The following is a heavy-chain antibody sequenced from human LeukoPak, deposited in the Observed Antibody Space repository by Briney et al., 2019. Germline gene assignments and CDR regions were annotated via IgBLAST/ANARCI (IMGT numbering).Heavy chain of an antibody. J-gene: IGHJ4*02. Sequence: GRSLRLSCAASGFTFSSYGMHWVRQAPGKGLERVAVISYDGSNKYYADSVKGRFTISRDNSKNTLYLQMNRLRAEDTAVYYCARDDYSINYVHWGQGTLVTVSS. CDR3: ARDDYSINYVH. V-gene: IGHV3-30*03. CDR1: GFTFSSYG. D-gene: IGHD4-11*01. CDR2: ISYDGSNK.